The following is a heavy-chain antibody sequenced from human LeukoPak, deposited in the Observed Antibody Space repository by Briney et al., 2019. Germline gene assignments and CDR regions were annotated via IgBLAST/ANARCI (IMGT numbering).Heavy chain of an antibody. V-gene: IGHV4-59*12. J-gene: IGHJ4*02. CDR2: IHYTGST. CDR1: GGSISSYY. D-gene: IGHD6-6*01. CDR3: AKYLTSIAAFDY. Sequence: SETLSLTCTVSGGSISSYYWSWIRQSPGKGLECIGYIHYTGSTNYNPSLKSRVTISVETSKNQFFLKLSSVTAADTALYYCAKYLTSIAAFDYWGQGTLVTVSS.